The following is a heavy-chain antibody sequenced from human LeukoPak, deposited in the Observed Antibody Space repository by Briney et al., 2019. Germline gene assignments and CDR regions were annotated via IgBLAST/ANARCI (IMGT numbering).Heavy chain of an antibody. CDR2: IYYSGST. CDR1: GGSIISSDYH. CDR3: ARESDCSGGSCYFHAFDI. D-gene: IGHD2-15*01. V-gene: IGHV4-39*07. Sequence: PSETLSLTCTVSGGSIISSDYHWGWIRQPPGKGLEWIGNIYYSGSTYYNPSLKSRVTISIDTSKNQFSLKLSSVTAADTALYYCARESDCSGGSCYFHAFDIWGQGTMVTVSS. J-gene: IGHJ3*02.